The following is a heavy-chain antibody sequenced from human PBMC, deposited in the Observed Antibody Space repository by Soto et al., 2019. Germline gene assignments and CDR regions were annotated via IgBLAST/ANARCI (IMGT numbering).Heavy chain of an antibody. J-gene: IGHJ3*02. CDR1: GGSFSVGGYY. CDR3: ARTSIFGVVLNAFDI. V-gene: IGHV4-31*03. Sequence: PSETLSLTCTVSGGSFSVGGYYWSWIRQHPGKGLEWMGYISYSGSTKYKPSLQSRITISVETSKNQFSLRLTSVTAADTAIYFCARTSIFGVVLNAFDIWGQGTLVTVSS. CDR2: ISYSGST. D-gene: IGHD3-3*01.